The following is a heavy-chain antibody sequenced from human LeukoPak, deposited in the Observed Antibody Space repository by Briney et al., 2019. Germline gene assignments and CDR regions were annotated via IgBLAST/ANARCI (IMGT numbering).Heavy chain of an antibody. CDR3: ARDALVTVWFRYDAFDI. V-gene: IGHV3-48*03. J-gene: IGHJ3*02. Sequence: PGGSLRLSCAASGFTFSSYEMNWVRQAPGKGLEWVSYISSSGSTINYADSVKGRFTISRDNSKNTLYLQMNSLRAEDTAVYYCARDALVTVWFRYDAFDIWGQGTMVTVSS. CDR1: GFTFSSYE. D-gene: IGHD3-10*01. CDR2: ISSSGSTI.